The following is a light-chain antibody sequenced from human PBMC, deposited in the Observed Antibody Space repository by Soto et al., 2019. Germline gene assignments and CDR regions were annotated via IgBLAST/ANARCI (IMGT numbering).Light chain of an antibody. CDR2: DAS. J-gene: IGKJ4*01. Sequence: EIVLTQSPDTLSLSPGDRATLSCRASQSVSSYLAWYQQKPGQAPRLLIYDASNRATGIPARFSGSGSGTDFTLTISSLEPEDFAVYYCQQRSNWPLIFGGGTKVDIK. CDR1: QSVSSY. CDR3: QQRSNWPLI. V-gene: IGKV3-11*01.